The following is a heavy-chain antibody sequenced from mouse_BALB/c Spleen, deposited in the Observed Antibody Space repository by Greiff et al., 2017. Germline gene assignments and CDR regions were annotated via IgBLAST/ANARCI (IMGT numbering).Heavy chain of an antibody. D-gene: IGHD2-14*01. CDR3: ARSYRYGDYFDY. CDR2: INSNGGST. CDR1: GFTFSNYY. J-gene: IGHJ2*01. Sequence: DVQLVESGGGLVKLGGSLKLSCAASGFTFSNYYMSWVRQTPEKRLELVAAINSNGGSTYYPDTVKGRFTISRDNAKNTLYLQMSSLKSEDTALYYCARSYRYGDYFDYWGQGTTLTVSS. V-gene: IGHV5-6-2*01.